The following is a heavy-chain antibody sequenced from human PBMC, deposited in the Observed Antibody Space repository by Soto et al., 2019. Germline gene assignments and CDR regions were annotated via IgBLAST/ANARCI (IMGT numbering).Heavy chain of an antibody. J-gene: IGHJ4*02. Sequence: GSLRLSCAASGFTVSSNYMSWVRQAPGKGLEWVSVIYSGGSTYYADSVKGRFTISRDNSKNTLYLQMNSLRAEDTAVYYCAREGYSSSPFDYWGQGTLVTVSS. D-gene: IGHD6-13*01. V-gene: IGHV3-53*01. CDR3: AREGYSSSPFDY. CDR1: GFTVSSNY. CDR2: IYSGGST.